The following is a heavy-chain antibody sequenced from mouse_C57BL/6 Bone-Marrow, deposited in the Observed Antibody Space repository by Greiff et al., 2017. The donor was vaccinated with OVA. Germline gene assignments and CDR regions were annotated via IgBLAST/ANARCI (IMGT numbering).Heavy chain of an antibody. CDR3: ARSGLYWDDYFDY. D-gene: IGHD4-1*01. Sequence: VQLQQSGPELVKPGASVKISCKASGYAFSSSWMNWVKQRPGKGLEWIGRIYPGDGDTNYNGKFKGKATLTADKSSSTAYMQLSSLTSEDSAVYFCARSGLYWDDYFDYWGQGTTLTVSS. CDR2: IYPGDGDT. J-gene: IGHJ2*01. CDR1: GYAFSSSW. V-gene: IGHV1-82*01.